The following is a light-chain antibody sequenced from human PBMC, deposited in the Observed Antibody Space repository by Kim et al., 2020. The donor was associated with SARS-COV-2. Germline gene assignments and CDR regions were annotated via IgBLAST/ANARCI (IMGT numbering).Light chain of an antibody. Sequence: GQSVTISCTGTSSDVGGYNYVSWYQQHPGKAPKLIIYEATKRPSGVPDRFSGSKSGNTASLTVSGLQAEDEADYYCSSYGGSNNLLFGGGTQLTVL. V-gene: IGLV2-8*01. CDR2: EAT. J-gene: IGLJ3*02. CDR1: SSDVGGYNY. CDR3: SSYGGSNNLL.